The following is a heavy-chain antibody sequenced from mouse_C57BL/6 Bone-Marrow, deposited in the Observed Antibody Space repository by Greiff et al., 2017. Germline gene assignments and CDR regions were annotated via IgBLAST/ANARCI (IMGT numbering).Heavy chain of an antibody. CDR3: TTVYYGSRGLDY. Sequence: VQLKESGAELVRPGASVKLSCTASGFNIKDYYMHWVKQRPEQGLEWIGRIDPADGDTEYAPKFQGKATMTADTSSNTAYLQLSSLTSEDTAVYYCTTVYYGSRGLDYWGQGTTLTVSS. CDR2: IDPADGDT. J-gene: IGHJ2*01. V-gene: IGHV14-1*01. CDR1: GFNIKDYY. D-gene: IGHD1-1*01.